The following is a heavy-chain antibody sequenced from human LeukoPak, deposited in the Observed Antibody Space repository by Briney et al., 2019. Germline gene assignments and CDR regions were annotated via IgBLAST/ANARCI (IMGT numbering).Heavy chain of an antibody. Sequence: PSETLSLTCAVYGGSFSGYYWSWIRQPPGKGLEWIGEINHSGSTNYNPSLKSRVTISVDTSKNQFSLKLSSVTAADTAVYYCARFSNFELRGYFDYWGQGTLVTVSS. CDR2: INHSGST. V-gene: IGHV4-34*01. CDR3: ARFSNFELRGYFDY. J-gene: IGHJ4*02. D-gene: IGHD1-26*01. CDR1: GGSFSGYY.